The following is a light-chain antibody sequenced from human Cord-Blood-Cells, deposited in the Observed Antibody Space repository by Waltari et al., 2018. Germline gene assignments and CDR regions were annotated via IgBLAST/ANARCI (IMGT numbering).Light chain of an antibody. CDR3: QQCNSYPLT. CDR2: AAS. J-gene: IGKJ2*01. CDR1: QGISNY. V-gene: IGKV1-16*02. Sequence: EIQMTQSPSPLSASVGDRVTTTCRASQGISNYLAWFQQKRGKAPQSLNYAASSVQSGAPSKFSGSGSGTDFTLTSSSLHPEDVASYYCQQCNSYPLTFGQGTKLDIK.